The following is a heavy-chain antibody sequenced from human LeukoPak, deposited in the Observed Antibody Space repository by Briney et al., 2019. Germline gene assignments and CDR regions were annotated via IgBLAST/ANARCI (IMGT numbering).Heavy chain of an antibody. Sequence: GRSLRLSCAASGFTFSSYAMHWVRQAPGEGLEWVAVISYDGGKKYYADSVKGRFTISRDNSKNTLPLQMNSLRAEDTALYYCASRKDTPHLPDYWGQGTLVTVSS. CDR1: GFTFSSYA. J-gene: IGHJ4*02. CDR3: ASRKDTPHLPDY. D-gene: IGHD5-18*01. V-gene: IGHV3-30-3*01. CDR2: ISYDGGKK.